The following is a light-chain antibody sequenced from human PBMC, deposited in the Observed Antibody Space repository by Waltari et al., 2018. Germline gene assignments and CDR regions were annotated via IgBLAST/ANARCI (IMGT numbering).Light chain of an antibody. V-gene: IGKV3-11*01. J-gene: IGKJ4*01. CDR1: QSVSSS. CDR2: DAS. Sequence: EIVLTQSPVTLSLSPRERATLSCRASQSVSSSLTWYQQKPGQAPRLLSYDASNRATGIPARFRGSGSGTDFTLTISSLEPEDFAVYYCQQRSNWPPALTFGGGTKVEVK. CDR3: QQRSNWPPALT.